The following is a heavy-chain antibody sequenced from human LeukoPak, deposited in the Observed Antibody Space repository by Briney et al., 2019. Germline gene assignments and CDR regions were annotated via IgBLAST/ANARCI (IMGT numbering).Heavy chain of an antibody. J-gene: IGHJ4*02. CDR1: GGSFSGYY. V-gene: IGHV4-34*01. Sequence: SETLSLTRAVYGGSFSGYYWSWIRQPPGKGLEWIGEINHSGSTNYNPSLKSRVTISVDTSKNQFSLKLSSVTAADTAVYYCARGSPRYSGGWYNYFDYWGQGTLVTVSS. CDR3: ARGSPRYSGGWYNYFDY. D-gene: IGHD6-19*01. CDR2: INHSGST.